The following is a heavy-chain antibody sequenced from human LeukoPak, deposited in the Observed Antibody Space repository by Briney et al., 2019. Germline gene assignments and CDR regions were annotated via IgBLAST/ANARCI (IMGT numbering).Heavy chain of an antibody. CDR3: ARHLVEMGIYYYYYMDV. Sequence: SETLSLTCTVSGGSISSSSYYWGWIRQPPGKGLEWIGSIYYSGSTYYNPSLKSRATISVDTSKNQFSLKLSSVTAADTAVYYCARHLVEMGIYYYYYMDVWGKGTTVTVSS. J-gene: IGHJ6*03. CDR1: GGSISSSSYY. CDR2: IYYSGST. D-gene: IGHD5-24*01. V-gene: IGHV4-39*01.